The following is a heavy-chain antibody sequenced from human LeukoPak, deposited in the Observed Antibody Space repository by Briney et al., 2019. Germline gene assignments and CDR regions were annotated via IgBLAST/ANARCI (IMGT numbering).Heavy chain of an antibody. J-gene: IGHJ4*02. CDR1: GGSISSYY. CDR2: IYTSGST. CDR3: ARGIMITFGGVIVEYYFDY. D-gene: IGHD3-16*02. Sequence: SETLSLTCTVSGGSISSYYWSWIRQPAGKGLEWIGRIYTSGSTNYNPSLNSRVTMSVDTSKNQFSLKLSSVTAADTAVYYCARGIMITFGGVIVEYYFDYWGQGTLVTVSS. V-gene: IGHV4-4*07.